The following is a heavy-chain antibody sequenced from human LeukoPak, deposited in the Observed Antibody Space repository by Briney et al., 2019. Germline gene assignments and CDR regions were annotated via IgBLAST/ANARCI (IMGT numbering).Heavy chain of an antibody. J-gene: IGHJ4*02. Sequence: GGSLRLXCAASGFTVSSNYMSWVRQAPGKGLEWVSVIYSGGSTYYADSVKGRFTISRDNSKNTLYLQMNSLRAEDTAVYYCARYYYGYFDYWGQGTLVTVSS. CDR2: IYSGGST. CDR1: GFTVSSNY. V-gene: IGHV3-53*01. D-gene: IGHD3-10*01. CDR3: ARYYYGYFDY.